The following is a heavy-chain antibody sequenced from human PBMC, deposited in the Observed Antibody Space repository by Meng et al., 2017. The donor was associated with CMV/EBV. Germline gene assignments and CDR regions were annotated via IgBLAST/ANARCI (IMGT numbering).Heavy chain of an antibody. V-gene: IGHV3-30*04. D-gene: IGHD6-6*01. CDR3: ARDADPAMYSSSPYFDY. J-gene: IGHJ4*02. Sequence: GESLKISCAASGFTFSSYAMHWVRQAPGKGLEWVAVISYDGSNKYYADSVKGRFTTSRDNSKNTLYLQMNSLRAEDTAVYYCARDADPAMYSSSPYFDYWGQGTLVTVSS. CDR1: GFTFSSYA. CDR2: ISYDGSNK.